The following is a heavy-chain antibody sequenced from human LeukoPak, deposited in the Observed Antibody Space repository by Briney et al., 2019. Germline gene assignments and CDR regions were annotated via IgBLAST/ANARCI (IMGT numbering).Heavy chain of an antibody. V-gene: IGHV3-64*01. CDR3: ARGSGYSSSWWGDLYYYYMDV. J-gene: IGHJ6*03. D-gene: IGHD6-13*01. CDR1: GFTFSSYA. CDR2: ISSNGGST. Sequence: GGSLRLSCAASGFTFSSYAMHWVRQAPGKGLEYVSAISSNGGSTYYANSVKGRFTISRDNSKNTLYLQMGSLRAEDMAVYYCARGSGYSSSWWGDLYYYYMDVWGKGTTVTVSS.